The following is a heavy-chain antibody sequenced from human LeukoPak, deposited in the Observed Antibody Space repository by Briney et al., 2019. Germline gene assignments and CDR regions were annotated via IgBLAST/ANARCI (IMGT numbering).Heavy chain of an antibody. CDR3: ARDGGYCSSTNCYDY. CDR1: GGSICSYY. J-gene: IGHJ4*02. Sequence: SETLSLTXTVSGGSICSYYWSWIRQTPGKGLEWIGYIYYSGSTNYNPSLKSRVTISVDTSKNQFSLKLRSVTAADTAVYYCARDGGYCSSTNCYDYWGQGTLVTVSS. V-gene: IGHV4-59*01. CDR2: IYYSGST. D-gene: IGHD2-2*03.